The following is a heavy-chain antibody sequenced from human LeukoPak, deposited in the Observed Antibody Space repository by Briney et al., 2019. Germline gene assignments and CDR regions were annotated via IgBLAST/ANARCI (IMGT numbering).Heavy chain of an antibody. D-gene: IGHD3-3*01. V-gene: IGHV4-39*01. J-gene: IGHJ4*02. Sequence: SETLSLTCTVSSGSISSSSYYWGWICQPPGKGLEWIGSIYYSGSTYYKPSLKSRVTISVDTSKNQFSLKLTSVTAADTAVYYCARCGYYDFWSGYNPATFDYWGQGTLVTVSS. CDR1: SGSISSSSYY. CDR2: IYYSGST. CDR3: ARCGYYDFWSGYNPATFDY.